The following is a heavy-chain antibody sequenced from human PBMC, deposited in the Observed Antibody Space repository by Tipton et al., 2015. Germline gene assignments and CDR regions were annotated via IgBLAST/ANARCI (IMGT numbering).Heavy chain of an antibody. J-gene: IGHJ4*02. CDR1: GDSMTSGPYY. V-gene: IGHV4-39*07. D-gene: IGHD4-17*01. CDR3: TRAYGDYERFDS. Sequence: TLSLTCIVSGDSMTSGPYYWGWIRQPPGNGLVWIGSVFYRGSTNYNPSLKSRVTISVDTSKNQFSLKLSSVTAADTAVYYCTRAYGDYERFDSWGQGTLVTVSS. CDR2: VFYRGST.